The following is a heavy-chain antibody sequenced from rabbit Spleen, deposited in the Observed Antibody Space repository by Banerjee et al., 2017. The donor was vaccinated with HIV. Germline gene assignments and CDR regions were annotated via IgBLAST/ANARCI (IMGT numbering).Heavy chain of an antibody. Sequence: LEESGGGLVKPGGSLTLTCTASGFSFSSSYWICWVRQAPGKGLEWIACIYAGSSGSTYYASWAKGRFTISKTSSTVTLQMTSLTAADTATYFCARDAYVGYGGSGYLTFFGMDLWGQGTLVTVS. J-gene: IGHJ6*01. CDR2: IYAGSSGST. V-gene: IGHV1S45*01. D-gene: IGHD8-1*01. CDR1: GFSFSSSYW. CDR3: ARDAYVGYGGSGYLTFFGMDL.